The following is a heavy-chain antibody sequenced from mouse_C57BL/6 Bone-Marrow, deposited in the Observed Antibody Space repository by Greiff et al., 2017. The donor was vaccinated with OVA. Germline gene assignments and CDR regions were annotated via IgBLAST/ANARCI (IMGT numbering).Heavy chain of an antibody. J-gene: IGHJ4*01. D-gene: IGHD1-1*01. Sequence: QVQLQQSGPGLVQPSQSLSITCTVSGFSLTSYGVHWVRQSPGKGLEWLGVIWRGGSTDYNAAFMSRLSITKDNSKSQVFFKMNSLQADDTAIYYCATSYYYGSSYDYYAMDYWGQGTSVTVSS. V-gene: IGHV2-5*01. CDR3: ATSYYYGSSYDYYAMDY. CDR2: IWRGGST. CDR1: GFSLTSYG.